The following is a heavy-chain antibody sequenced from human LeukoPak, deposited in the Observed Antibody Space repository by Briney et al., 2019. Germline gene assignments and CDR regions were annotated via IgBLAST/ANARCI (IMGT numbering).Heavy chain of an antibody. J-gene: IGHJ5*02. V-gene: IGHV3-23*01. CDR1: GFTVSSNY. Sequence: GGSLRLSCAASGFTVSSNYMSWVRQAPGKGLEWVSAISGSGGSTYYADSVKGRFTISRDNSKNTLYLQMNSLRAEDTAVYYCAKSHNQYYYDSSGFDPWGQGTLVTVSS. CDR3: AKSHNQYYYDSSGFDP. D-gene: IGHD3-22*01. CDR2: ISGSGGST.